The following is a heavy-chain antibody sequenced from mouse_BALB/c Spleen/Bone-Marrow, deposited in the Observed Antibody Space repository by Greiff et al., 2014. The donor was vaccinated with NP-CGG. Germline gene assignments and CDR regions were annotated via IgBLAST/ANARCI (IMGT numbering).Heavy chain of an antibody. CDR2: IYPGDGDT. CDR1: GYAFSAYW. D-gene: IGHD1-1*01. V-gene: IGHV1-80*01. Sequence: QVQLQQSGAELVRPGSSVKISCKASGYAFSAYWMIWVKQRPGQGLEWIGQIYPGDGDTNYNRKFKGKATLTADKSSSTAYMQLSSLTSEDSAVYFCARSGYGSNYDYWGQGTTLTVSS. CDR3: ARSGYGSNYDY. J-gene: IGHJ2*01.